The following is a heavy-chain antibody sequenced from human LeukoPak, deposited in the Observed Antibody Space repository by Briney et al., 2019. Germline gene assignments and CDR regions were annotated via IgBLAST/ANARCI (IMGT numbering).Heavy chain of an antibody. J-gene: IGHJ4*02. D-gene: IGHD5-12*01. CDR2: INPNNGGT. CDR3: ARDKYTGYETFDY. CDR1: GYTFTGYY. V-gene: IGHV1-2*02. Sequence: GASVKVSCKASGYTFTGYYIHWVRQAPGQGLEWMGWINPNNGGTNYAQKFQGRGTMTRDTSISTAYMELNRLTSDDTAVYYCARDKYTGYETFDYWGQGTPVTVSS.